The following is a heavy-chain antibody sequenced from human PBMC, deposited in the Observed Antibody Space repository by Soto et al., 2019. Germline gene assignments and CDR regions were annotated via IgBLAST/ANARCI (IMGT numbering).Heavy chain of an antibody. D-gene: IGHD2-2*01. V-gene: IGHV4-39*01. Sequence: QLQLQESGPGLVKPSETLSLTCSVSGGSISSSRYFWGWIRQPPGKGLEWIGSIYYSGSTYYNPSLKSRVTVSVDTSNNQFSLKLSSVTAADTAVYYCARHTSDFWFDPWGQGTLVTVSS. CDR3: ARHTSDFWFDP. CDR1: GGSISSSRYF. J-gene: IGHJ5*02. CDR2: IYYSGST.